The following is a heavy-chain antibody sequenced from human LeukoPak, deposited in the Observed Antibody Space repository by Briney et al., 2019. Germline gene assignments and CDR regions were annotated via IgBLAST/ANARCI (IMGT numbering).Heavy chain of an antibody. J-gene: IGHJ4*02. CDR1: GGSISSGSYY. D-gene: IGHD3-22*01. V-gene: IGHV4-39*07. CDR3: ARDWDYYDSSGSY. Sequence: PSETLSLTCTVSGGSISSGSYYWGWIRQPPGKGLEWIGSIYHTRRSTYYNPSLKSRLTISVDTSKNQFSLRLTSVAAADTAVYFCARDWDYYDSSGSYWGQGTLVTVSS. CDR2: IYHTRRST.